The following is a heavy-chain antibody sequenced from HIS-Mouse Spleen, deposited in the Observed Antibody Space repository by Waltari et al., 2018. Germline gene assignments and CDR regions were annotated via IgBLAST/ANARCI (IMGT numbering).Heavy chain of an antibody. Sequence: QLQLQESGPGLVKPSETLSLTCTVSGGSISSSSYYWGWIRQPPGKGLEWIGSLYYSGSTYYNPSLKSRVTISIDTSKNQFSLKLSSVTAPDTAVYYCAREIPYSSSWYDWYFDLWGRGTLVTVSS. CDR2: LYYSGST. CDR1: GGSISSSSYY. D-gene: IGHD6-13*01. V-gene: IGHV4-39*07. CDR3: AREIPYSSSWYDWYFDL. J-gene: IGHJ2*01.